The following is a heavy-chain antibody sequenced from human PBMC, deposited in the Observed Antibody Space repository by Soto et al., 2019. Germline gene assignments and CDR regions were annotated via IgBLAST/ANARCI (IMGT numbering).Heavy chain of an antibody. J-gene: IGHJ4*02. CDR2: ISWNSGNI. D-gene: IGHD3-3*01. Sequence: DVQLVESGGDLVQPGRSLRLSCAASGFTFDDYAMHWVRQAPGRGLEWVSGISWNSGNIDYADSVKGRFTISRDNAKNSLYLQMNSLRAEDTALYYCAKDSEITIFGVVPLFDSWGQGTLVTVSS. CDR3: AKDSEITIFGVVPLFDS. V-gene: IGHV3-9*01. CDR1: GFTFDDYA.